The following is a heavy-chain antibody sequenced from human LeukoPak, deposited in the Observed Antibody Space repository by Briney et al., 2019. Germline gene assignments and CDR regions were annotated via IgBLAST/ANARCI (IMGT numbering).Heavy chain of an antibody. CDR3: ARDVYYYDSSHSRAFDI. CDR2: IYYSGST. J-gene: IGHJ3*02. D-gene: IGHD3-22*01. V-gene: IGHV4-59*01. CDR1: GGSFSSYY. Sequence: PSETLSLTCAVYGGSFSSYYWGWIRQPPGKGLEWIGSIYYSGSTNYNPSLKSRVTISVDTSKNHFSLKLSSVTAADTAVYYCARDVYYYDSSHSRAFDIWGQGTMVTVSS.